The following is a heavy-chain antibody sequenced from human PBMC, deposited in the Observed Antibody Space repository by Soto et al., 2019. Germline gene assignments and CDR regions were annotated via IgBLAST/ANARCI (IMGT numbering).Heavy chain of an antibody. CDR2: ISSDGSHT. J-gene: IGHJ5*02. Sequence: PGGSLRLSCATSGFTFSSYGIHWVRQAPGKGLEWVAVISSDGSHTLYKDSVTGRFTISRDNSKRTVYLQMNSLRVDDTAVYYCAKGTWGPKSWGQGTRVTVSS. D-gene: IGHD3-16*01. CDR3: AKGTWGPKS. V-gene: IGHV3-33*06. CDR1: GFTFSSYG.